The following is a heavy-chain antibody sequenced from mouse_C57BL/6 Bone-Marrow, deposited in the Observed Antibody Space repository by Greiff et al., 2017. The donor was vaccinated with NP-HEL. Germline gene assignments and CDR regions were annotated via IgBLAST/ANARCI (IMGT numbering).Heavy chain of an antibody. J-gene: IGHJ3*01. D-gene: IGHD1-1*01. V-gene: IGHV1-69*01. Sequence: QVQLQQSGAELVMPGASVKLSCKASGYTFTSYWMHWVKQRPGQGLEWIGEIDPSDSYTNYNQKFKGKSTLTVDKSSSTAYMQLSSLTSEDSAVYYCARRYYGSSYAWFAYWGQGTLVTVSA. CDR2: IDPSDSYT. CDR3: ARRYYGSSYAWFAY. CDR1: GYTFTSYW.